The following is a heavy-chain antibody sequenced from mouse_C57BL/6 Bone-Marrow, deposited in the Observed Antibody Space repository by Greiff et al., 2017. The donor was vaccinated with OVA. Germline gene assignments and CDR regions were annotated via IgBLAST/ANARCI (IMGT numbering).Heavy chain of an antibody. CDR1: GYTFTDYY. V-gene: IGHV1-76*01. Sequence: QVQLQQSGAELVRPGASVKLSCKASGYTFTDYYINWVKQRPGQGLEWIARIYPGSGNTYYNEKFKGKATLTAEKSSSTAYMQLSSLTSEDSAVYFCATRWDYGDYWGQGTTLTVSS. J-gene: IGHJ2*01. CDR2: IYPGSGNT. D-gene: IGHD1-1*01. CDR3: ATRWDYGDY.